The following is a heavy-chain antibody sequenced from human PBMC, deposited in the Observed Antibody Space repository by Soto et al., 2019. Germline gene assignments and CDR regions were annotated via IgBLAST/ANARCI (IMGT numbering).Heavy chain of an antibody. Sequence: QVQLVESGGGVVQPGRSLRLSCEASGFIFSDYGMHWVRQAPGKRLEWVALISYDGTKKNYADSVRGRFTISRDDSKNTLYLQMNNLRAEDTALYYCAKDRATYYYDSSDYFYYFGMDLWGQGTTVTVSS. CDR2: ISYDGTKK. CDR3: AKDRATYYYDSSDYFYYFGMDL. CDR1: GFIFSDYG. D-gene: IGHD3-22*01. J-gene: IGHJ6*02. V-gene: IGHV3-30*18.